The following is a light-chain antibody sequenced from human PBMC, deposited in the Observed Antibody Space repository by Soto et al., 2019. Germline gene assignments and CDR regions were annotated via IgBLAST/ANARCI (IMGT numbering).Light chain of an antibody. CDR2: GGS. Sequence: EIVLTQSPGTLSLSPGERATLSCRASQSVSSNYLGWYQKKPGQPPRLLIYGGSSRATGIPDRFSVGGSGTDFTLTIIRLEPEDFAEYYCHQYGSSRRTFGQGTKVEMK. J-gene: IGKJ1*01. CDR1: QSVSSNY. V-gene: IGKV3-20*01. CDR3: HQYGSSRRT.